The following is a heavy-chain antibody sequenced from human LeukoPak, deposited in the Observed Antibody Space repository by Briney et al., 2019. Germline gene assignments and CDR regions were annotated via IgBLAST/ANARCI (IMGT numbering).Heavy chain of an antibody. J-gene: IGHJ4*02. D-gene: IGHD5-18*01. V-gene: IGHV4-61*08. CDR2: IYYSGST. CDR3: ARGRGGYTYSHDY. CDR1: GGSISSGGYY. Sequence: SETLSLTCTVSGGSISSGGYYWSWIRQHPGKGLEWIGYIYYSGSTNYNPSLKSRVTMSVDTSKNQLSLKLNFVTAADTAVYYCARGRGGYTYSHDYWGQGTLVTVSS.